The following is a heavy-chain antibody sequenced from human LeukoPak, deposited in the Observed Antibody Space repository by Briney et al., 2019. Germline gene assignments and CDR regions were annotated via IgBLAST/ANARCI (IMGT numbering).Heavy chain of an antibody. Sequence: PGGSLRLSCAASGFTFSSYAMSWVRQAPGKGLEWVSAISGSGGSTYYADSVKGRFTISRDNSKNTLYLQMSSLRAEDTAVYYCAKVGMATTGVDYWGQGTLVTVSS. CDR2: ISGSGGST. CDR3: AKVGMATTGVDY. J-gene: IGHJ4*02. V-gene: IGHV3-23*01. D-gene: IGHD5-24*01. CDR1: GFTFSSYA.